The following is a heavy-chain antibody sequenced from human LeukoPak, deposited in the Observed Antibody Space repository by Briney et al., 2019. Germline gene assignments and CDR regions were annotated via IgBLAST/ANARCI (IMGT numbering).Heavy chain of an antibody. D-gene: IGHD2-15*01. CDR1: GYSFTNYW. CDR2: IYPGDSHT. J-gene: IGHJ6*02. V-gene: IGHV5-51*01. Sequence: GESLKISCKDSGYSFTNYWIGWVRQMPGKSLACMRIIYPGDSHTRYSPSFQGQVTISADKSIGTAYLQWSSLKASDTAIYYCAGGPTVYGMDVWGQGTTVTVSS. CDR3: AGGPTVYGMDV.